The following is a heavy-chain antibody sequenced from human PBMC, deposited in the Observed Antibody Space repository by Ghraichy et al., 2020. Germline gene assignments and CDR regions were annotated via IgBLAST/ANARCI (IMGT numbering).Heavy chain of an antibody. CDR3: ARAGVEWFDYNDRYYYYAMDV. CDR1: GFTVSSNY. CDR2: IFSGGST. J-gene: IGHJ6*02. Sequence: LSLTCAASGFTVSSNYMSWVRQAPGKGLDWVSVIFSGGSTYYADSVRGRFAISRDKSKNTVHLQMNSLRAEDTAVYYCARAGVEWFDYNDRYYYYAMDVWGLGTTVTVSS. V-gene: IGHV3-66*01. D-gene: IGHD3-10*01.